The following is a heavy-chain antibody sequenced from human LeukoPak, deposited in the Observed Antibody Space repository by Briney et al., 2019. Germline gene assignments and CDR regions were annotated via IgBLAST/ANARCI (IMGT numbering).Heavy chain of an antibody. D-gene: IGHD5-18*01. CDR3: AREPTAMIL. V-gene: IGHV3-21*01. CDR2: ISSSSTYI. Sequence: GGSVRLSCAASGFSFSTYSMNWVRQTPGKGLEWVSSISSSSTYIYYADSVKGRFTISRDNAKNSLYLQMNSLRVEDTAVYYCAREPTAMILWGQGTLVTVSS. CDR1: GFSFSTYS. J-gene: IGHJ4*02.